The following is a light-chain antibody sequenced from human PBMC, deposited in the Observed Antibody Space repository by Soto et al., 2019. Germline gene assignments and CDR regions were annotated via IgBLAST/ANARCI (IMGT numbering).Light chain of an antibody. J-gene: IGKJ1*01. CDR2: AAS. V-gene: IGKV1-39*01. Sequence: DIQMTQSPSSLSASVGDRVNITCRTSQSISSYLNWYQQKPGKAPNLLIYAASSLQSGVPSRFSGSRSGTDFTLTISSLQPEDFATYYCQQSYSTQWTFAQGTKVEIK. CDR1: QSISSY. CDR3: QQSYSTQWT.